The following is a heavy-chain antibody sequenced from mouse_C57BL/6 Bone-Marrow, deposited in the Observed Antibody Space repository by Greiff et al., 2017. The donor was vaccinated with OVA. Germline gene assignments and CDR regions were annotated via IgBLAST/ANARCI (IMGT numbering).Heavy chain of an antibody. D-gene: IGHD3-2*02. Sequence: VQRVESGAELARPGASVKLSCKASGYTFTSYGISWVKQRTGQGLEWIGEIYPRSGNTYYNEKFKGKATLTADKSSSTAYMELRSLTSEDSAVYFCARHGSGYAYWGQGTLVTVSA. V-gene: IGHV1-81*01. CDR3: ARHGSGYAY. J-gene: IGHJ3*01. CDR1: GYTFTSYG. CDR2: IYPRSGNT.